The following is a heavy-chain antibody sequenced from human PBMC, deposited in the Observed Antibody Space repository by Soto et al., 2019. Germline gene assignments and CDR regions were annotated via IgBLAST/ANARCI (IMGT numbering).Heavy chain of an antibody. Sequence: ASVKVSCKISGGTSSRYSISWVRQAPGQGLEWMGGIVPIFGTRNYAQKFQDRVTITTDESATTAHMELSNLRSEDTAVYYCARPYEGGYSSNHHYYYALDVWGQGTAVTVSS. J-gene: IGHJ6*02. CDR2: IVPIFGTR. CDR1: GGTSSRYS. D-gene: IGHD3-22*01. V-gene: IGHV1-69*05. CDR3: ARPYEGGYSSNHHYYYALDV.